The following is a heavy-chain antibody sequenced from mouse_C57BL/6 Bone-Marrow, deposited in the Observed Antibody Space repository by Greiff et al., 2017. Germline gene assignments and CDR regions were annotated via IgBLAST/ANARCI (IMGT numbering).Heavy chain of an antibody. V-gene: IGHV5-15*01. Sequence: DVKLVESGGGLVQPGGSLKLSCAASGFTFSDYGMAWVRQAPRKGPEWVAFISNLAYSIYYADTVTGRFTISRENAKNTLYLEMSSLRSEDTAMYYCARDYGSSSWYFDVWGTGTTVTVSS. J-gene: IGHJ1*03. D-gene: IGHD1-1*01. CDR3: ARDYGSSSWYFDV. CDR2: ISNLAYSI. CDR1: GFTFSDYG.